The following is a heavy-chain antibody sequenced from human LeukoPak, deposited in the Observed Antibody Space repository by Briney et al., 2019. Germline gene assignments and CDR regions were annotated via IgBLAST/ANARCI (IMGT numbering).Heavy chain of an antibody. V-gene: IGHV3-7*05. J-gene: IGHJ4*02. CDR3: ARCHSSSSGDY. CDR1: GFTFSSYW. CDR2: IQQGGSEK. D-gene: IGHD6-6*01. Sequence: GGSLRLSCAASGFTFSSYWMSWVRQAPGKGLEWVANIQQGGSEKYYVDSVKGRFTISRDNAKNSLFLQMNSLRAEDTAVYYCARCHSSSSGDYWGQGPWSPSPQ.